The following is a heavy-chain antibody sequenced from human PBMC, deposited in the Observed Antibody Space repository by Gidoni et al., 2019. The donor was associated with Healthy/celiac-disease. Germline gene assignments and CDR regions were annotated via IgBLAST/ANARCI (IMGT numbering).Heavy chain of an antibody. CDR3: ARVGLVVGATIDY. CDR2: IYYTGSA. D-gene: IGHD1-26*01. J-gene: IGHJ4*02. V-gene: IGHV4-39*01. Sequence: GLEWIGSIYYTGSAYYNPSLKSRVTISVDTSKNQFSLKLSSVTAADTAVYYCARVGLVVGATIDYWGQGTQVTVSS.